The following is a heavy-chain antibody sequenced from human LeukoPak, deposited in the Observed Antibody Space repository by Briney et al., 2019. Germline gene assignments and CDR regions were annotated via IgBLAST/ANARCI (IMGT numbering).Heavy chain of an antibody. J-gene: IGHJ3*02. CDR3: AKSRSAYPRVDGFDM. D-gene: IGHD3-3*01. V-gene: IGHV3-23*01. CDR1: GFTFSTYA. Sequence: GGSLRLSCAASGFTFSTYAMSWVRQAPGKELEWVSAISGSGGTTYNADSVKGRFTISRDNSKSTLYLQMNSLRAEDTALYYCAKSRSAYPRVDGFDMWGQGTMVTVSS. CDR2: ISGSGGTT.